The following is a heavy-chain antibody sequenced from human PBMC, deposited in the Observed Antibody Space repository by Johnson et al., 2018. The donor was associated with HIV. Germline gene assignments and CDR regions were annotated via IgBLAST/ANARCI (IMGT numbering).Heavy chain of an antibody. V-gene: IGHV3-33*06. CDR1: GFTFSSYG. D-gene: IGHD2-21*02. CDR3: AKDRGVVVTAAPYEAFDI. Sequence: QVQLVESGGGVVQPGTSLRLSCEASGFTFSSYGMHWVRQAPGTGLEWAAVIWFDGSNKYYADSVKGRFTISRDTSKNTLYLQMNSLRAEDTAVYYCAKDRGVVVTAAPYEAFDIWGQGTMVTVSS. CDR2: IWFDGSNK. J-gene: IGHJ3*02.